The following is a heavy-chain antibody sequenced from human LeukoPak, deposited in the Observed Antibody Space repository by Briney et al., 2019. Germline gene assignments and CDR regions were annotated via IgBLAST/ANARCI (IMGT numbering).Heavy chain of an antibody. CDR2: INPKNGDT. D-gene: IGHD5-18*01. CDR3: ARDGRLRNGYDNFYI. V-gene: IGHV1-2*02. J-gene: IGHJ4*02. CDR1: GYTFSGFY. Sequence: ASVKVSCKASGYTFSGFYINWVRQAPGQGLEWMGWINPKNGDTHYAQDFLGRVTMTRDTSISTAYMELSRLTSDDTAVYYCARDGRLRNGYDNFYIWGQGTLVTVS.